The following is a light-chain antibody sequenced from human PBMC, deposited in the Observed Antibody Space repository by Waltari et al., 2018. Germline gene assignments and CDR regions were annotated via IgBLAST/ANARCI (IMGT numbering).Light chain of an antibody. Sequence: ELVLTQSPATLSLSPGERATLSCRASQILSSYLAWYQQKPGQAPRLLIYDASNRATGTPARFSGSGSGTDFTLTISNLEPEDFAVYYCQQRSNWPRTFGQGTKVEIK. CDR2: DAS. J-gene: IGKJ1*01. CDR3: QQRSNWPRT. CDR1: QILSSY. V-gene: IGKV3-11*01.